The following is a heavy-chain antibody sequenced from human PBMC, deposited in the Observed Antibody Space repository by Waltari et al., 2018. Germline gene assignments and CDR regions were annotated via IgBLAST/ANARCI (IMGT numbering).Heavy chain of an antibody. CDR2: ISYDGANK. V-gene: IGHV3-30*18. Sequence: QEQVVESGGGVVQPGGSLGLSCAASGFSFSNYGMHWVRQAPGKGLEWVATISYDGANKYHADSVKGRFTISRDNSKNTLYLQMNSLRAEETAVYYCAKDWRWEQLVYGFNIWGQGTMVTVSS. J-gene: IGHJ3*02. CDR1: GFSFSNYG. CDR3: AKDWRWEQLVYGFNI. D-gene: IGHD3-3*01.